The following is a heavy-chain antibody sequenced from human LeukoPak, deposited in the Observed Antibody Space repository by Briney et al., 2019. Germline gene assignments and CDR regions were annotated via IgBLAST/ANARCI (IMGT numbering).Heavy chain of an antibody. CDR3: ARDREGRFDY. J-gene: IGHJ4*02. CDR1: GFTFSSYA. CDR2: ISYDGSNK. V-gene: IGHV3-30-3*01. D-gene: IGHD1-26*01. Sequence: GGSLRLSCAASGFTFSSYAMHWVRQAPGEGLEWVAVISYDGSNKYYADSVKGRFTISRDNSENTLYLQMNSLRAEDTAVYYCARDREGRFDYWGQGTLVTVSS.